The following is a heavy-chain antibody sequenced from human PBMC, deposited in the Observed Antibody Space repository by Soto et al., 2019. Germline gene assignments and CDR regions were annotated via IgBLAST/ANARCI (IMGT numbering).Heavy chain of an antibody. V-gene: IGHV1-46*01. CDR3: ARYDYNGYYFDY. Sequence: GASVKVSCKESGYTFSTYYMHWVRQAPGQGYEWVGIINPSGGSTTYAQKFQGRVTMTRDTSTTTVYMELSSLKSEDTAVYYCARYDYNGYYFDYWGQGTLVTVSS. D-gene: IGHD4-4*01. CDR1: GYTFSTYY. J-gene: IGHJ4*02. CDR2: INPSGGST.